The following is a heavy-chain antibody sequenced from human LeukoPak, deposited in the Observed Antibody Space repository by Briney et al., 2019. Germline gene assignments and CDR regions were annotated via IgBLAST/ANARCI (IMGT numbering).Heavy chain of an antibody. CDR2: INAGNGNT. J-gene: IGHJ4*02. CDR3: ARGAGEVWFGELFPLDY. V-gene: IGHV1-3*01. CDR1: GYTFTSYA. Sequence: ASVKVSCKASGYTFTSYAVHWVRQAPGQRLEWMGWINAGNGNTKYSQKFQGRVTITRDTSASTAYMELSSLRSEDTAVYYCARGAGEVWFGELFPLDYWGQGTLVTVSS. D-gene: IGHD3-10*01.